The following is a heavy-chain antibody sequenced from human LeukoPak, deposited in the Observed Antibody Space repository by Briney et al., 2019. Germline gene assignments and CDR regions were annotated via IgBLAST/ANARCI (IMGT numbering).Heavy chain of an antibody. CDR1: GGSISSDVYY. V-gene: IGHV4-61*02. D-gene: IGHD2-15*01. CDR2: IYASGST. J-gene: IGHJ5*02. Sequence: SQTLSLTCTVSGGSISSDVYYWSWIRQPAGKGLEWIGRIYASGSTTYNPSLKSRVTISIDTSKNQCSLKLSSVTAADTAVYYCAGTRRYCSGGSCYNWFDPWGQGTLVTVSS. CDR3: AGTRRYCSGGSCYNWFDP.